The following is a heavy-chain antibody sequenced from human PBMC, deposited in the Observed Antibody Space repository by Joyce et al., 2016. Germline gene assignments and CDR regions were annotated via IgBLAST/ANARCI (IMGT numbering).Heavy chain of an antibody. D-gene: IGHD3-10*01. J-gene: IGHJ4*02. Sequence: QLQLQESGSGLVKPSQTLSLTCAVSGASVSSGGYSWSWIRQPPGKGLEWIGYIYHNERTYDTPSLKSRVTISVDRSKNQFSLKLASVTAADTAVYYCASGFNFKGRSFFDYWGQGALVTVSS. V-gene: IGHV4-30-2*01. CDR2: IYHNERT. CDR1: GASVSSGGYS. CDR3: ASGFNFKGRSFFDY.